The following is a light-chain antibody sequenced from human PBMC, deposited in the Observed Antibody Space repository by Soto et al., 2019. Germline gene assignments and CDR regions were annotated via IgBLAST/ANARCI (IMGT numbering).Light chain of an antibody. CDR2: AAS. Sequence: VTITCRASQRFSSYLTWYQQNPGKAPKLLIYAASSLQSGVPSRFRGSGSWTDFTLTISSLPPDDLATYDGQQSYSTPPYTVGQGTKLEIK. CDR1: QRFSSY. CDR3: QQSYSTPPYT. V-gene: IGKV1-39*01. J-gene: IGKJ2*01.